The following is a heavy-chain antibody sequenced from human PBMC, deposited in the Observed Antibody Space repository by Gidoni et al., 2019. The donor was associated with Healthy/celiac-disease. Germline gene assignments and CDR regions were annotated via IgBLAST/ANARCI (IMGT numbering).Heavy chain of an antibody. Sequence: EAQLVQSGAEVKKPWEYLRISCKGSGYSFTSYWISLVRQMPGKGLEWMGRIDPSDSYTNYSPSFQGHVTISADKSISTAYLQWSSLKASDTAMYYCARHLKQQLEPWYYWGQGTLVTVSS. D-gene: IGHD6-13*01. J-gene: IGHJ4*02. CDR2: IDPSDSYT. CDR1: GYSFTSYW. CDR3: ARHLKQQLEPWYY. V-gene: IGHV5-10-1*03.